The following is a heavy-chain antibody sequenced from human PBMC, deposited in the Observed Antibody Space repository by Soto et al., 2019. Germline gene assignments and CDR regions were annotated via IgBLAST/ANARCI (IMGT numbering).Heavy chain of an antibody. Sequence: GGSLRLSCAASGFTFSSYAMSWVRQAPGKGLEWVAAISGSGGSTYYADSVKGRFTISRDNSKNTPYLQMNSLRAEDTAVYYCAKSGSSWDLYFDYWGQGTLVTVSS. CDR3: AKSGSSWDLYFDY. D-gene: IGHD6-13*01. V-gene: IGHV3-23*01. CDR1: GFTFSSYA. J-gene: IGHJ4*02. CDR2: ISGSGGST.